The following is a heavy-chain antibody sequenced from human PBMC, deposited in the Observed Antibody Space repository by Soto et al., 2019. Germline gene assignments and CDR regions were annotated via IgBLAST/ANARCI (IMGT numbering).Heavy chain of an antibody. J-gene: IGHJ3*01. CDR1: GFTFSSYE. CDR2: ISSSGSNI. CDR3: ATRSGGGGAFDF. Sequence: GGSLRLSCAASGFTFSSYEMNWVRQAPGKGLEWVSYISSSGSNIYYADSVQGRFTISRDNAKNSLYLQMNSLRAEDTAVYYCATRSGGGGAFDFWGQGTMVTVSS. V-gene: IGHV3-48*03. D-gene: IGHD3-10*01.